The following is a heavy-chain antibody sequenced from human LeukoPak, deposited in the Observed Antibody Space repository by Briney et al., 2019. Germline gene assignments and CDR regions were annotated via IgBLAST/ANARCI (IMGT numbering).Heavy chain of an antibody. CDR3: ARAKKRSGRSRNFYLDV. Sequence: SETLSLXCTVSDDPINSGVYYWNWIRQPAGKGLEWIGHIYTSGTTTNSNPSLKSRVAISLDTSKNHFSLKLSSVTAADTAVYYCARAKKRSGRSRNFYLDVWGKGTTVTVSS. D-gene: IGHD1-26*01. CDR1: DDPINSGVYY. CDR2: IYTSGTTT. J-gene: IGHJ6*03. V-gene: IGHV4-61*09.